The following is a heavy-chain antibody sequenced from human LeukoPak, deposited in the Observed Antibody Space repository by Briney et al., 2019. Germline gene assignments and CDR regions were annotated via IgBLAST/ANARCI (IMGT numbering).Heavy chain of an antibody. D-gene: IGHD3-22*01. Sequence: KSSETLSLTCTVSGGSISSYYWSWIRQPPGKGLEWIGYIYYSGSTNYNPSLKSRVTVSVDTSKNQFSLKLSSVTAADTAVYYCARDYGLGYYDSTTKNWYFDLWGRGTLVTVSS. CDR3: ARDYGLGYYDSTTKNWYFDL. V-gene: IGHV4-59*01. CDR1: GGSISSYY. J-gene: IGHJ2*01. CDR2: IYYSGST.